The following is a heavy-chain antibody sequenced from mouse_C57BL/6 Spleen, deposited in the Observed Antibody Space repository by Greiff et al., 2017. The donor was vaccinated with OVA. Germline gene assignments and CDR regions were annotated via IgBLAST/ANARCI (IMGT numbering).Heavy chain of an antibody. Sequence: QVQLQQPGAELVKPGASVKLSCTASGYTFTSYWMPWVKQRPGRGLEWIGRIGPNSGGTKYNEKFKSKATLTVDKPSSTAYMQLSSLASEDSAVYDGARGNYYGSSGYYYAMDYWGQGTSVTVSS. CDR3: ARGNYYGSSGYYYAMDY. CDR1: GYTFTSYW. V-gene: IGHV1-72*01. J-gene: IGHJ4*01. D-gene: IGHD1-1*01. CDR2: IGPNSGGT.